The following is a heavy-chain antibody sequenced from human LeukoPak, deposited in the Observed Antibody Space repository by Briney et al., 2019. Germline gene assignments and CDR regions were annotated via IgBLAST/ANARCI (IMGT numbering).Heavy chain of an antibody. CDR1: GFTFNRCW. Sequence: GGSLRLSCVVSGFTFNRCWMNWVRQAPGKGLEWVAHINPDGRDTYYVDSVKGRFTISRDNAQNSMYLQMNSLRVEDTAVYYCTSWGDTTAEYFQRWGQGTLATVSS. J-gene: IGHJ1*01. V-gene: IGHV3-7*01. CDR3: TSWGDTTAEYFQR. CDR2: INPDGRDT. D-gene: IGHD2-21*02.